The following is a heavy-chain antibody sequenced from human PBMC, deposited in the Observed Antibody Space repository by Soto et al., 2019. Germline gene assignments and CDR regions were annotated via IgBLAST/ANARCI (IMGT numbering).Heavy chain of an antibody. V-gene: IGHV1-18*01. CDR1: GYTFTSYG. J-gene: IGHJ5*02. D-gene: IGHD3-22*01. Sequence: SVKVSCKASGYTFTSYGISWVRQAPGQGLEWMGWISAYNGNTNYAQKLQGRVTMTTDTSTSTAYMELRSLRSDDTAVYYCARGVYLKYYYESSASAVGYNWFDPWGQRTLV. CDR2: ISAYNGNT. CDR3: ARGVYLKYYYESSASAVGYNWFDP.